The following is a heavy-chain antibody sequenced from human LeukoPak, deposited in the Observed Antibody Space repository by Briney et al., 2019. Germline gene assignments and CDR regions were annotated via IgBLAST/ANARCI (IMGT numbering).Heavy chain of an antibody. D-gene: IGHD6-13*01. CDR1: GYTLTELS. CDR3: ARDDRTIAAAGTPDY. J-gene: IGHJ4*02. V-gene: IGHV1-2*06. Sequence: ASVKVSCKVSGYTLTELSMHWVRQAPGQGLEWMGRINPNSGGTNYAQKFQGRVTMTRDTSISTAYMELSRLRSDDTAVYYCARDDRTIAAAGTPDYWGQGTLVTVSS. CDR2: INPNSGGT.